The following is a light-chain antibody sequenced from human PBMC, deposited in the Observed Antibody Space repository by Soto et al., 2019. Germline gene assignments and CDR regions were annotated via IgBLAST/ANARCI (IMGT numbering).Light chain of an antibody. CDR3: QTWSTGIRV. J-gene: IGLJ2*01. CDR2: LNSDGSH. CDR1: SGHSSNA. Sequence: QPVLTQSPSASASLGASVKLTCTLSSGHSSNAIAWHQQQPEKGPRYLMKLNSDGSHSKGDGIPDRFSGSSSGTARYLTISSPQAEDEADYHCQTWSTGIRVFGGGTKLTVL. V-gene: IGLV4-69*01.